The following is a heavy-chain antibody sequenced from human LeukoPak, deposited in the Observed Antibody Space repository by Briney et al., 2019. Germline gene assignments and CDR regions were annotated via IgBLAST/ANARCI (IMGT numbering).Heavy chain of an antibody. CDR1: GGSFSGYY. V-gene: IGHV4-34*01. CDR2: INHSVST. J-gene: IGHJ5*02. D-gene: IGHD6-6*01. Sequence: SETLSLTCAVSGGSFSGYYWSWIRQPPGKGLEWMGEINHSVSTNYNPSLKSRVTISVDTSKNQFSLKLSSVTAADTAVYYCGRLNYKQLVLRGWFDPWGQGTLVTVSS. CDR3: GRLNYKQLVLRGWFDP.